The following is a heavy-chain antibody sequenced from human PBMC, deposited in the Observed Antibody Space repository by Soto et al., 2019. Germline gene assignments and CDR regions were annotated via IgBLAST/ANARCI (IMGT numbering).Heavy chain of an antibody. J-gene: IGHJ6*02. V-gene: IGHV4-39*01. CDR1: GGSISSSSYY. CDR2: IYYSGST. D-gene: IGHD6-19*01. CDR3: ARPRRAVAGTLGMDV. Sequence: QLQLQESGPGLVKPSETLFLTCTVSGGSISSSSYYWGWIRQPPGKGLEWIGSIYYSGSTYYNPSLKSRVTISVDTSKNQFSLKLSSVTAADTAVYYCARPRRAVAGTLGMDVWGQGTTVTVSS.